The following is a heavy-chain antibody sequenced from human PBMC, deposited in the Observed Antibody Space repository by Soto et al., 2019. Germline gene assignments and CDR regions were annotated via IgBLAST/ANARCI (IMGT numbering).Heavy chain of an antibody. CDR3: AREGAYYVSIGMDV. D-gene: IGHD3-10*02. CDR2: INPNSGGT. V-gene: IGHV1-2*04. Sequence: ASVKVSCKASGYTFTGYYMHWVRQAPGQGLEWMGWINPNSGGTNYAQKFQGWVTMTRDTSISTAYMELSRLRSDDTAVYYCAREGAYYVSIGMDVWGQGPTVTVSS. CDR1: GYTFTGYY. J-gene: IGHJ6*02.